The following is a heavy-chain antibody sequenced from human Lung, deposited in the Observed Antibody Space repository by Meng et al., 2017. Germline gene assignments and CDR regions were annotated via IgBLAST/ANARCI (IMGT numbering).Heavy chain of an antibody. V-gene: IGHV4-39*01. CDR3: ARSSAWVRTGFDP. CDR2: IGHSGFT. Sequence: RQPQGTGPGLGNPSGALSPTCSVSGGPISTSGYYWGWIRQPPGKGLEWIGSIGHSGFTYYTPSLKSRVAVSLDTSKSQFSLMLTSVTAADTAVYYCARSSAWVRTGFDPWGQGTLVTVSS. CDR1: GGPISTSGYY. D-gene: IGHD6-19*01. J-gene: IGHJ5*02.